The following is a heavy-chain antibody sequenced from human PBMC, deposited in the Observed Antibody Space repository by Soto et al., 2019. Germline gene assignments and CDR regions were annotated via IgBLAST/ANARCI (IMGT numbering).Heavy chain of an antibody. CDR2: IIPIFGTA. J-gene: IGHJ6*02. CDR1: GGTFSSYA. Sequence: QVQLVQSGAEVKKPGSSVKVSCKASGGTFSSYAISWVRQAPGQGLEWMGGIIPIFGTANYAQKFQGRVTISADESTSTAYMELSSLRSEDTAVYYCAGDQSRDSSGSVYYYGMDFWGQGTTVTVSS. CDR3: AGDQSRDSSGSVYYYGMDF. D-gene: IGHD3-22*01. V-gene: IGHV1-69*01.